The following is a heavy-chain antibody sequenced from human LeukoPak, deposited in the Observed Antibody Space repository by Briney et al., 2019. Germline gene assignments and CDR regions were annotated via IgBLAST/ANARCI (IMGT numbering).Heavy chain of an antibody. CDR2: FNPNSGGT. CDR3: ARGPNWNNFDY. Sequence: ASVKVSCKASGYTFTAYYMHWVRQAPGQGLEWVGRFNPNSGGTNYAQKFQGRVTMTRDTSISTAYMELSRLRSDDTAVYYCARGPNWNNFDYWGQGTLVTVSS. J-gene: IGHJ4*02. CDR1: GYTFTAYY. D-gene: IGHD1/OR15-1a*01. V-gene: IGHV1-2*06.